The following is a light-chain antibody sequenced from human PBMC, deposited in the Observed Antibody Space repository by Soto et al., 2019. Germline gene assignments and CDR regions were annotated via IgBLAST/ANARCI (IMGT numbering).Light chain of an antibody. CDR2: AAS. V-gene: IGKV1-39*01. J-gene: IGKJ1*01. CDR1: QSIIND. CDR3: QQSYSSPRT. Sequence: DIQMTESPSSLSSSVGYIVTIRWGSSQSIINDLNWYQQKPWKAPKLMIYAASSLQSGVTSRFSGSGSGTDFTLTISSLQPEDFATYYCQQSYSSPRTFGQGTKVDIK.